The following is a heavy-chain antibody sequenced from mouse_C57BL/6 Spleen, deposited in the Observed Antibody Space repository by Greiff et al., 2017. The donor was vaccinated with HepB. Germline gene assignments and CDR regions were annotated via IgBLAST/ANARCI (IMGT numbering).Heavy chain of an antibody. CDR1: GYTFTSYW. CDR2: INPSNGGT. D-gene: IGHD3-1*01. CDR3: AREGSLLGYYYAMDY. J-gene: IGHJ4*01. V-gene: IGHV1-53*01. Sequence: QVQLQQPGTELVKPGASVKLSCKASGYTFTSYWMHWVKQRPGQGLEWIGNINPSNGGTNYNEKFKSKATLTVDKSSSTAYMQLSSLTSEDSAVYYCAREGSLLGYYYAMDYWGQGTSVTVSS.